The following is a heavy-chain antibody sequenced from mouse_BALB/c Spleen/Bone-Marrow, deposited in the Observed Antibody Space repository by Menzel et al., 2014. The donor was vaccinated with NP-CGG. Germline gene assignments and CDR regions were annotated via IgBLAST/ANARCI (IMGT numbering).Heavy chain of an antibody. CDR2: IDTSDSYT. D-gene: IGHD4-1*01. V-gene: IGHV1-69*01. CDR1: GYTSTDYW. Sequence: QVQLQQSGAELVMPGASVKMSCKASGYTSTDYWMHWVKQRPGQGLEWIGAIDTSDSYTSYNQKFKGKATLTVDESSSTAYMQLSSLTSEDSAVYYCARGTGWYFDVWGAGTTVTVSS. J-gene: IGHJ1*01. CDR3: ARGTGWYFDV.